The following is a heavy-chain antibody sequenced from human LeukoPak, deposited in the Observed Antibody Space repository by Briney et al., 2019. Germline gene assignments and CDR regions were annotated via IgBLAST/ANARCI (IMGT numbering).Heavy chain of an antibody. CDR3: ARATRNGYDY. J-gene: IGHJ4*02. CDR1: GFTFNIYG. D-gene: IGHD5-24*01. Sequence: SGGSLRLSCAASGFTFNIYGMNWVRQAPGKGPEWVSYIRHDSDTIYYRDSVRGRFTMSRGNARKTLFLQMNSLRAEDTAVYYCARATRNGYDYWGRGTLVSVSS. CDR2: IRHDSDTI. V-gene: IGHV3-48*04.